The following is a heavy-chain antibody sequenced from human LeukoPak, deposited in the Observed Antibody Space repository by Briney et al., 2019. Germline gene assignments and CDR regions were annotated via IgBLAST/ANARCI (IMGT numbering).Heavy chain of an antibody. J-gene: IGHJ3*02. D-gene: IGHD5-24*01. CDR2: IFYSGTS. Sequence: SETLSLTCTVSGGSVSSGSYSWSWIRQPPGKGLEWIGYIFYSGTSNYNPSLKSRVTTSVDTSTNQVSLKLSPVTAADTAVYYCARGRGGHDDAFDIWGQGTMVTASS. CDR3: ARGRGGHDDAFDI. V-gene: IGHV4-61*01. CDR1: GGSVSSGSYS.